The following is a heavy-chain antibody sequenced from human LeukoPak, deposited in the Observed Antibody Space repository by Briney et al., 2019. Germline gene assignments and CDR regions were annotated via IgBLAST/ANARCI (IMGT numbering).Heavy chain of an antibody. V-gene: IGHV4-34*01. J-gene: IGHJ4*02. CDR2: INHSGST. CDR3: ARFPGHLYSSPEYYFDY. CDR1: GGSFSGYY. Sequence: SETLSLTCAVYGGSFSGYYWSWIRQPPGKGLEWIGEINHSGSTNYNPSLKSRVTISVDTSKNQFSLKLSSVTAADTAVYYWARFPGHLYSSPEYYFDYWGQGTLVTVSS. D-gene: IGHD5-18*01.